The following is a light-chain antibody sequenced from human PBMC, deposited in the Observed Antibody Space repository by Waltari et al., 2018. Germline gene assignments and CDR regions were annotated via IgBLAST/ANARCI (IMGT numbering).Light chain of an antibody. Sequence: QSALTQPASVSGSPGQSITISCTGTSSDVGSYNLVSWYQQHPGKVPKLMIYEVSKRPSVISNRFSGSKSGNTASLTISGLQAEDEADYYCCSYVGSRIVVFGGGTKMTVL. J-gene: IGLJ2*01. V-gene: IGLV2-23*02. CDR1: SSDVGSYNL. CDR2: EVS. CDR3: CSYVGSRIVV.